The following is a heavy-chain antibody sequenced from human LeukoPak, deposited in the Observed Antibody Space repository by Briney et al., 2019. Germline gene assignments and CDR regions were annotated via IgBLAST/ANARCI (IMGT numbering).Heavy chain of an antibody. V-gene: IGHV1-69*05. CDR1: GGTFSSYA. CDR3: ARVRYYDFWSGSYDAFDI. Sequence: ASVKVSCKASGGTFSSYAISWVRQAPGQGLEWMGRIIPIFGTANYAQKFQGRVTITTDESTSTAYMELSSLRSDDTAVYYCARVRYYDFWSGSYDAFDIWGQGTMVIVSS. CDR2: IIPIFGTA. D-gene: IGHD3-3*01. J-gene: IGHJ3*02.